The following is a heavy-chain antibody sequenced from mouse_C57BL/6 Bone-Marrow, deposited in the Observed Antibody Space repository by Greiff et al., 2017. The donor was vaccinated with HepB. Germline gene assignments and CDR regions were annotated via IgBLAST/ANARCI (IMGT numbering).Heavy chain of an antibody. J-gene: IGHJ2*01. CDR2: IHPSDSDT. CDR3: AIGRNFDY. CDR1: GYTFTSYW. Sequence: QVQLQQPGAELVKPGASVKVSCKASGYTFTSYWMHWVKQRPGQGLEWIGRIHPSDSDTNYNQKFKGKATLAVDKSSSTAYMQLCNLTSEDSAVYYCAIGRNFDYWGQDTTLTAST. V-gene: IGHV1-74*01.